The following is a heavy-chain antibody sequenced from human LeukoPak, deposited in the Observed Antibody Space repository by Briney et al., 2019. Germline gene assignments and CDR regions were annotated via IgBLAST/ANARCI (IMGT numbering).Heavy chain of an antibody. CDR3: ARVVASTSIDS. CDR1: GYSINSGYF. J-gene: IGHJ4*02. D-gene: IGHD2-15*01. CDR2: IFHTGDV. Sequence: ETLSLTFTVSGYSINSGYFWGWVRQPPGKGPEWIGSIFHTGDVYYNPSLRSRVTLSIDTSRNQVSLKVTSVTAADTALYYCARVVASTSIDSWGQGILVTVSS. V-gene: IGHV4-38-2*02.